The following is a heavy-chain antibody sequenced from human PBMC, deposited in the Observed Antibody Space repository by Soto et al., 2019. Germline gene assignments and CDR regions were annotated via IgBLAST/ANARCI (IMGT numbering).Heavy chain of an antibody. J-gene: IGHJ5*02. CDR2: IYYSGGT. Sequence: LSLTCTVSGGSVSSGSYYWSWIRQPPGKGLEWIGYIYYSGGTNYNPSLKSRVTISVDTSKNQFSLKLSSVTAADTAVYYCARDMITFGGVMALDPWGQGTLVTVSS. V-gene: IGHV4-61*01. CDR1: GGSVSSGSYY. D-gene: IGHD3-16*01. CDR3: ARDMITFGGVMALDP.